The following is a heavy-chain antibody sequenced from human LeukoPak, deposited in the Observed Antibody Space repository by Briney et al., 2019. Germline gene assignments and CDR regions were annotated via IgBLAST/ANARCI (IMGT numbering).Heavy chain of an antibody. CDR3: ARDSASLWFGELSGWFAP. Sequence: PGGSLRLSCAASGFTFSSYSMNWVRQAPGKGLEWVSSISSSSSYIYYADSVKGRFTISRDNAKNSLYLQMNSLRAEDTAVYYCARDSASLWFGELSGWFAPWGQGTLVTVSS. CDR1: GFTFSSYS. D-gene: IGHD3-10*01. J-gene: IGHJ5*02. V-gene: IGHV3-21*01. CDR2: ISSSSSYI.